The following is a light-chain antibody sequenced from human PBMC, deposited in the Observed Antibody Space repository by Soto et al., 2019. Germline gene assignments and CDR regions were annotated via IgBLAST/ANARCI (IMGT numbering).Light chain of an antibody. J-gene: IGLJ1*01. Sequence: QSALTQPASVSGSPGQSITISCTGTSSDVGGYNYVSWYQQHPAKAPKLMIYEVSNRPSGVSNRFSGSKSGNTASLTISGLQAEDEADYYCSSYTSSSTSYVFGTGTKVTVL. V-gene: IGLV2-14*01. CDR3: SSYTSSSTSYV. CDR1: SSDVGGYNY. CDR2: EVS.